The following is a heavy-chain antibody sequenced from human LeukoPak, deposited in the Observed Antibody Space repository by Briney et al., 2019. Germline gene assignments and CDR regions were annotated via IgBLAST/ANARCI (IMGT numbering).Heavy chain of an antibody. CDR2: INPSGGST. J-gene: IGHJ4*02. Sequence: ASVKVSCKASGYTFTSYYMHWVRQAPGQGLEWMGIINPSGGSTSYAQKFQGRVTMTRDTSTSIVYMELSSLRSEDTAVYYCARSYGSGSVLLYYFDYWGQGTLVTVSS. D-gene: IGHD3-10*01. CDR3: ARSYGSGSVLLYYFDY. CDR1: GYTFTSYY. V-gene: IGHV1-46*01.